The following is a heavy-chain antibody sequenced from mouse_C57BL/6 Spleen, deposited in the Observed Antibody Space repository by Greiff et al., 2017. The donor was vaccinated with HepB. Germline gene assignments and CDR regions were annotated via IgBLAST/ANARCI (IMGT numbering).Heavy chain of an antibody. CDR1: GYTFTDYY. CDR3: ARSNLLLRLYAMDY. D-gene: IGHD1-1*01. Sequence: VQLQQSGPELVKPGASVKISCKASGYTFTDYYMNWVNQSHGKSLEWIGDINPNNGGTSYNQKFKGKATLTVDKSSSTAYMELRSLTSEDSAVYYCARSNLLLRLYAMDYWGQGTSVTVSS. V-gene: IGHV1-26*01. J-gene: IGHJ4*01. CDR2: INPNNGGT.